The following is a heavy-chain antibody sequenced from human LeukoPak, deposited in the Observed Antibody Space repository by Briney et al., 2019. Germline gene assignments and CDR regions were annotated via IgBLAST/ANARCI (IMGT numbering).Heavy chain of an antibody. CDR3: AKQQAYDFWSGYQRSPIDY. D-gene: IGHD3-3*01. J-gene: IGHJ4*02. CDR1: RFTFSSYA. CDR2: ISGSGGST. V-gene: IGHV3-23*01. Sequence: GGSLRLSCAASRFTFSSYAMSWVRQAPGKGLEWVSAISGSGGSTYYADSVKGRFTISRDNSKNTLYLQMNSLRAEDTAVYYCAKQQAYDFWSGYQRSPIDYWGQGTLVTVSS.